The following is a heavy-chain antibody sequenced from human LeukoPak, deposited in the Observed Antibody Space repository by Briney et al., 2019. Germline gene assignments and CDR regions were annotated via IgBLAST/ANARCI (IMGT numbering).Heavy chain of an antibody. J-gene: IGHJ4*02. CDR2: INLGGTNK. Sequence: PGGSLRLSCVASGFNFSTHWMHWVRQAPGKGLEWVATINLGGTNKYYVDAVKGRFSISRDDATSSLHLQMNSLRVEDTAVYYCAGIDADWGQGTLVTVSS. V-gene: IGHV3-7*03. CDR3: AGIDAD. CDR1: GFNFSTHW. D-gene: IGHD3-9*01.